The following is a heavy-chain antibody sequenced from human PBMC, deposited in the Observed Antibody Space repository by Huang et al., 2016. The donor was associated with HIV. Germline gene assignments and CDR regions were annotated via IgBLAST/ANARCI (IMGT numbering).Heavy chain of an antibody. D-gene: IGHD6-19*01. V-gene: IGHV1-8*01. Sequence: QVQLVQSGPEVKKHGASVKVSCQTSGYILRNYDINWVRQAPGQGSQWMGWLNPNSGKTAYGQNFQGRVTLTRSTSTGAAYMVLNSLTSQDTAVYYCARLTSGWYQDYWGQGTLVTVSS. CDR3: ARLTSGWYQDY. CDR1: GYILRNYD. CDR2: LNPNSGKT. J-gene: IGHJ4*02.